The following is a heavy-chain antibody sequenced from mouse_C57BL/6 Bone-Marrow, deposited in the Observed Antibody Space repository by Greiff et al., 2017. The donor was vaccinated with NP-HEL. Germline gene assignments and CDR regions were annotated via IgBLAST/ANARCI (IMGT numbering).Heavy chain of an antibody. CDR2: FYPGSGSI. D-gene: IGHD1-1*01. CDR3: ARHEENYYGSSYFNWYFDV. J-gene: IGHJ1*03. V-gene: IGHV1-62-2*01. Sequence: QVQLQQSGAELVKPGASVKLSCKASGYTFTEYTIHWVKQRSGQGLEWIGWFYPGSGSIKYNEKFKDKATLTADKPSSTVYMELSRLTSEDSAVYFCARHEENYYGSSYFNWYFDVWGTGTTVTVSS. CDR1: GYTFTEYT.